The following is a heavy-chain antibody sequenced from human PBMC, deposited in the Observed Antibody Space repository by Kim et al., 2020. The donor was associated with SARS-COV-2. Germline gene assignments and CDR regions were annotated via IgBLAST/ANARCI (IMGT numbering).Heavy chain of an antibody. CDR1: GGCISSGGYY. CDR3: ATAGSMVRTPYYFDY. D-gene: IGHD3-10*01. CDR2: IYYSGST. V-gene: IGHV4-31*03. J-gene: IGHJ4*02. Sequence: SETLSLTCTVSGGCISSGGYYWSWIRQHPGKGLEWIGYIYYSGSTYYNPSLKSRVTISVDTSKNQFSLKLSSVTAADTAVYYCATAGSMVRTPYYFDYWGQGTLVIVSS.